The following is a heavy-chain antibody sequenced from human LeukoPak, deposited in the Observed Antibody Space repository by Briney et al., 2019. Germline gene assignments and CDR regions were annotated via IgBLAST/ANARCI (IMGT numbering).Heavy chain of an antibody. CDR1: GGTFSSYA. CDR3: ARLRVPAAMRDYYYGVDV. V-gene: IGHV1-69*13. J-gene: IGHJ6*02. D-gene: IGHD2-2*01. CDR2: IIPIFGTA. Sequence: SVKVSCKASGGTFSSYAISWVRQAPGQGLEWMGGIIPIFGTANYAQKFQGRVTITADESTSTAYMELSSLRSEDTAVYYCARLRVPAAMRDYYYGVDVWGQGTTVTVSS.